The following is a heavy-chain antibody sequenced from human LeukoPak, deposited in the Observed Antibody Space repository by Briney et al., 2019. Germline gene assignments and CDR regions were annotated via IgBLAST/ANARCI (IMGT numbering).Heavy chain of an antibody. V-gene: IGHV1-8*01. CDR3: ARVPRESNSH. J-gene: IGHJ4*02. D-gene: IGHD1-1*01. CDR1: GYTFSNYD. Sequence: GASVKVSCKASGYTFSNYDINWLRQATGQGLEWMGYTNPNSGHTVYAQKFQGRVTMTRDTSISTAYMELSSLRFDDTAVYYCARVPRESNSHWGQGTLVTVSS. CDR2: TNPNSGHT.